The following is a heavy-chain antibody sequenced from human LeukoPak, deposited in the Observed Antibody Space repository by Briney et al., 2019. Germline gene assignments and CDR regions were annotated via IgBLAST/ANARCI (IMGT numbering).Heavy chain of an antibody. CDR1: GGSISSGDYY. Sequence: PSETLSLTCTVPGGSISSGDYYWSWIRQPPGKGLEWIGYIYYSGSTYYNPSLKSRVTISVDTSKNQFSLKLSSVTAADTAVYYCARGLGSMAPGYWGQGTLVTVSS. D-gene: IGHD2/OR15-2a*01. CDR3: ARGLGSMAPGY. J-gene: IGHJ4*02. CDR2: IYYSGST. V-gene: IGHV4-30-4*01.